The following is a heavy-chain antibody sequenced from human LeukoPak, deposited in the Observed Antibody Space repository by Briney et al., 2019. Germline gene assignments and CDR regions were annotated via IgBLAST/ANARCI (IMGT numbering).Heavy chain of an antibody. CDR3: AREVIGDYIDY. Sequence: SETLSLTCTVSGGSISSYYWSWIRQPPGKGLEWIGYIYYSGSTNYNPSLKSRVTISVDTSKNQFSLKLSSVTAADTAVYHCAREVIGDYIDYWGQGTLVTVSS. V-gene: IGHV4-59*01. D-gene: IGHD2/OR15-2a*01. CDR2: IYYSGST. CDR1: GGSISSYY. J-gene: IGHJ4*02.